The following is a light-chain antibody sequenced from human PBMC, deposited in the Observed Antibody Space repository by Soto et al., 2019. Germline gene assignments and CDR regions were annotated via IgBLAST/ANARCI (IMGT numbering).Light chain of an antibody. Sequence: EIVLTQSPATLSLSPGERGSVSCRASQSVSSYLAWYQQKPGQAPRLLIYDASNRATGIPARFSGSGSGTDFTLTINSLEPEDFAVYYCQQRSSWPITFGQGTRLEIK. CDR3: QQRSSWPIT. CDR1: QSVSSY. J-gene: IGKJ5*01. CDR2: DAS. V-gene: IGKV3-11*01.